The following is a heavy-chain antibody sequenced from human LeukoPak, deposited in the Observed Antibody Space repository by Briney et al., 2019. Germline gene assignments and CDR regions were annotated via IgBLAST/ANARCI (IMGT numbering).Heavy chain of an antibody. CDR3: ARGALYSSGWYLAP. D-gene: IGHD6-19*01. J-gene: IGHJ5*02. CDR1: GGSFSGYY. Sequence: SETLSLTCAVYGGSFSGYYWSWIRQPPGKGLEWIGEINHSGSINYNPSLKSRVTISVDTSKNQFSLKLSSVTAADTAVCYCARGALYSSGWYLAPWGQGTLVTVSS. CDR2: INHSGSI. V-gene: IGHV4-34*01.